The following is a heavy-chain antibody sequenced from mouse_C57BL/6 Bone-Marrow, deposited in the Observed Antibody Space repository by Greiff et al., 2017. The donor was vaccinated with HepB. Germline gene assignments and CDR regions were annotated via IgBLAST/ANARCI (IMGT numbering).Heavy chain of an antibody. CDR3: ARPDGYYLAWFAY. V-gene: IGHV5-2*03. CDR2: INSDGGST. J-gene: IGHJ3*01. CDR1: EYEFPSHD. D-gene: IGHD2-3*01. Sequence: EVKLEESGGGLVQPGESLKLSCESNEYEFPSHDMSWVRKTPEKRLELVAAINSDGGSTYYPDTMERRFIISRDNTKKTLYLQMSSLRSEDTALYDCARPDGYYLAWFAYWGQGTLVTVSA.